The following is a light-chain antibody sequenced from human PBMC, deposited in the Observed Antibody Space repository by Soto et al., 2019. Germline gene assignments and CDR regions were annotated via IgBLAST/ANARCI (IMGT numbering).Light chain of an antibody. CDR2: GNN. CDR3: CSYAGSSTLYV. CDR1: ASNIGADYA. J-gene: IGLJ1*01. Sequence: QSVLTQPPSVSGAPGQRVTISCTGSASNIGADYAVHWYQQLPGTAPKLLIYGNNNRPSGVPDRVSGSKSGNTASLTISGLQAEDEADYYCCSYAGSSTLYVFGTGTKVTVL. V-gene: IGLV1-40*01.